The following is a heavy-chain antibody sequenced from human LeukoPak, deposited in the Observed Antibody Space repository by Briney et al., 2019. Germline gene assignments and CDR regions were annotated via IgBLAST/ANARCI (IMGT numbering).Heavy chain of an antibody. CDR3: AKGDTVWTFDY. CDR1: GFTFSIYA. J-gene: IGHJ4*02. Sequence: GGSLRLSCAASGFTFSIYAMNWVRQTPGKGLEWVSGLNGSGGRTHYADSVKGRFTTSRDNSKNTLNLQMNSLRAEDTAIYYCAKGDTVWTFDYWGQGTLVTVSS. CDR2: LNGSGGRT. D-gene: IGHD3/OR15-3a*01. V-gene: IGHV3-23*01.